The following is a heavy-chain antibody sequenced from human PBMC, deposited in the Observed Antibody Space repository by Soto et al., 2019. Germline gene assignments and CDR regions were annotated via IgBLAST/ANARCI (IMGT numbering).Heavy chain of an antibody. D-gene: IGHD4-17*01. Sequence: KSSETLSLTCTVSGGSISSDDYYWSWIRQPPGKGLEWIGYIYYSGSTYYNPSLKSRVTISVDTSKNQFSLKLSSVTAADTAVYYCARLKYGDYFDYWGQGTLVTVSS. CDR3: ARLKYGDYFDY. CDR2: IYYSGST. J-gene: IGHJ4*02. V-gene: IGHV4-30-4*01. CDR1: GGSISSDDYY.